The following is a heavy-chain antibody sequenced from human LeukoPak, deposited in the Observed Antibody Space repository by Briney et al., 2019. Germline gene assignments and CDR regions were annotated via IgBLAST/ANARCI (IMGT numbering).Heavy chain of an antibody. CDR2: IYTSGST. CDR3: ARDRPYSSGWYASPYFDY. V-gene: IGHV4-4*07. J-gene: IGHJ4*02. D-gene: IGHD6-19*01. Sequence: SETLSLTRTVPGGSISSYYWSWIRQPAGKGLEWIGRIYTSGSTNYNPSLKSRVTMSVDTSKNQFSLKLSSVTAADTAVYYCARDRPYSSGWYASPYFDYWGQGTLVTVSS. CDR1: GGSISSYY.